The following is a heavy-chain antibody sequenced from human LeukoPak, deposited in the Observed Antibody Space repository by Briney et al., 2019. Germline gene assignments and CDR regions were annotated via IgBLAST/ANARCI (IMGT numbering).Heavy chain of an antibody. CDR2: IYYSGST. J-gene: IGHJ4*02. CDR3: ARDFRSRSSWYAY. CDR1: GGSISSYY. V-gene: IGHV4-59*12. D-gene: IGHD6-13*01. Sequence: SETLSLTCTVSGGSISSYYWSWIRQPPGKGLEWIGYIYYSGSTNYNPSLESRVTISVDTSKNQFSLKLSSVTAADTAVYYCARDFRSRSSWYAYWGQGTLVTVSS.